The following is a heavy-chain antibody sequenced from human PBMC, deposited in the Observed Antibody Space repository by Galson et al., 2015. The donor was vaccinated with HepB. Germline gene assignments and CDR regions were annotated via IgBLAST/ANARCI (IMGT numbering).Heavy chain of an antibody. Sequence: SETLSLTCTVSGGSITSNDYYWAWIRQPPGKGLEWIGNIYYSGSTYYNPSLKSRVTISVDTSMNQFSLKLSSVSAADTAVYYSVRQSVRDGYYFDYWGQGTLVTVSS. CDR1: GGSITSNDYY. V-gene: IGHV4-39*01. D-gene: IGHD3-10*01. J-gene: IGHJ4*02. CDR2: IYYSGST. CDR3: VRQSVRDGYYFDY.